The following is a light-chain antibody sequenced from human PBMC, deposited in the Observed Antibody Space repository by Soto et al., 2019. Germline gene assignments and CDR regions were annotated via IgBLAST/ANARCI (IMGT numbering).Light chain of an antibody. J-gene: IGKJ4*01. CDR1: QSISRW. CDR3: QNYNSYIII. V-gene: IGKV1-5*01. Sequence: IQMTQSPSTLSASVGDRVTITFRTGQSISRWLAWYQQKPGEAPKLLIYDASTLESGVPSRFSGSGSGTDFTLTISSLQPDDVATYYCQNYNSYIIIFGGGTNVDI. CDR2: DAS.